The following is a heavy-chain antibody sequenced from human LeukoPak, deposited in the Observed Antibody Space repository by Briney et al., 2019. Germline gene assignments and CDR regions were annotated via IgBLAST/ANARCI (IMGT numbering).Heavy chain of an antibody. CDR2: IYYSGST. Sequence: SETLSLTCTVSGGSISNYHWSWIRQPPGKGLEWIGYIYYSGSTYYNPSLKSRVTISVDTSKNQFSLKLSSVTAADTAVYYCASKARTTVVTGKHDYWGQGTLVTVSS. CDR1: GGSISNYH. J-gene: IGHJ4*02. CDR3: ASKARTTVVTGKHDY. D-gene: IGHD4-23*01. V-gene: IGHV4-59*12.